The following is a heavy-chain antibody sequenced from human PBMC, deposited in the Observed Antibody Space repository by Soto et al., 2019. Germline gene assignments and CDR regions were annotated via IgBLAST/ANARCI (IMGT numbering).Heavy chain of an antibody. CDR1: GFTFSSYA. CDR2: ISGSGGSK. CDR3: AKDYYYGSGSYYQFDY. J-gene: IGHJ4*02. D-gene: IGHD3-10*01. V-gene: IGHV3-23*01. Sequence: EVQLLESGGGLVQPGGSLRLSCAASGFTFSSYAMNWVRQAPGKGLEWVPGISGSGGSKYYADSVKGRFTISRDNSKNTLYLQMNSLRAEDTAVYYCAKDYYYGSGSYYQFDYWGQGTLVTVSS.